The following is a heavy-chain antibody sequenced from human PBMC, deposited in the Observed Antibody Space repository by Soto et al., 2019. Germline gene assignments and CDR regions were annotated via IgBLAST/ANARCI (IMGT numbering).Heavy chain of an antibody. D-gene: IGHD3-22*01. CDR1: GGTFSSYA. J-gene: IGHJ6*02. Sequence: QVQLVQSGAEVKKPGSSVKVSCKASGGTFSSYAISWVRQAPGQGLEWMGGIIPIFGTANYAQKFQGRVTITADESTSTAYMGLSSLRSEDTAVYYCARREGILLRRYYGMDVWGQGTTVTVSS. V-gene: IGHV1-69*01. CDR3: ARREGILLRRYYGMDV. CDR2: IIPIFGTA.